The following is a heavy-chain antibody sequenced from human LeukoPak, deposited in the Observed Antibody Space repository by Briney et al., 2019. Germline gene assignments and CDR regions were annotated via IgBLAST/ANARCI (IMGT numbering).Heavy chain of an antibody. Sequence: GGSLRLSCAATGFTFSFYSMNWVRQAPGKGLEWVASISSTSSYIYYADSVEGRFTISRDDGKNPLYLQMNSLRGEDTAVYYCARDRQMHDAFDIWGQGTMVTVSS. D-gene: IGHD5-24*01. CDR1: GFTFSFYS. J-gene: IGHJ3*02. V-gene: IGHV3-21*01. CDR2: ISSTSSYI. CDR3: ARDRQMHDAFDI.